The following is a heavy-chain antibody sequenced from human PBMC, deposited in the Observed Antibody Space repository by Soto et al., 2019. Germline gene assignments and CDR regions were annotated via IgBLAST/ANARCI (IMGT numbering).Heavy chain of an antibody. J-gene: IGHJ6*02. V-gene: IGHV2-70*01. Sequence: SGPTLVNPTQTLTLTCTFSGFSLSTSGMCVSWIRQPPGKALEWLALIDWDDDKYYSTSLKTRLTISKDTSKIQVVLTMTNMDPVDTASYYCARILIAAAGSGYYYGMDVWGQGTTVTVSS. CDR3: ARILIAAAGSGYYYGMDV. CDR1: GFSLSTSGMC. CDR2: IDWDDDK. D-gene: IGHD6-13*01.